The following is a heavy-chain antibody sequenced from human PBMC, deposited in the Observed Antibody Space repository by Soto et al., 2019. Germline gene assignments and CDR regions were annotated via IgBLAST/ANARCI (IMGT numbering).Heavy chain of an antibody. CDR3: ARTSLPTKYFDY. D-gene: IGHD2-2*01. CDR1: GGSISSYY. J-gene: IGHJ4*02. V-gene: IGHV4-59*01. CDR2: IYYSGST. Sequence: SETLSLTCTVSGGSISSYYWSWIRQPPGKGLEWIGYIYYSGSTNYNPSLKSRVTISVDTSKNQFSLKLSSVTAADTAVYYCARTSLPTKYFDYWGQGTLVTVSS.